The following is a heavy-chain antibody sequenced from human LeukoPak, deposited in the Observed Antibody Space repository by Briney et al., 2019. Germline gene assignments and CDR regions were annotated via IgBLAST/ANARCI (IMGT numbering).Heavy chain of an antibody. CDR3: ARELSTQGITTFGMDV. Sequence: SVKVSCKASGGTFSSYAISWVRQAPGQGLEWMGGIIPIFGTANYAQKFQGRVTITADESTSTAYMELSSLRSGDTAVYYCARELSTQGITTFGMDVWGQGTTVTVSS. V-gene: IGHV1-69*13. J-gene: IGHJ6*02. CDR1: GGTFSSYA. CDR2: IIPIFGTA. D-gene: IGHD3-3*01.